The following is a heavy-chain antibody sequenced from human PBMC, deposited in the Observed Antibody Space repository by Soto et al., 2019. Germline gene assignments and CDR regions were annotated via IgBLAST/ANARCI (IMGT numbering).Heavy chain of an antibody. CDR2: IYYSGST. Sequence: SETLSLICAVSGYSISSSNWWGWIRQPTGKGLEWIGYIYYSGSTYYNPSLKSRVTMSVDTSKNQFSLKLSSVTAVDTAVYYCARMSRDFWSGYYLDYWGQGTLVTVSS. CDR1: GYSISSSNW. D-gene: IGHD3-3*01. V-gene: IGHV4-28*01. CDR3: ARMSRDFWSGYYLDY. J-gene: IGHJ4*02.